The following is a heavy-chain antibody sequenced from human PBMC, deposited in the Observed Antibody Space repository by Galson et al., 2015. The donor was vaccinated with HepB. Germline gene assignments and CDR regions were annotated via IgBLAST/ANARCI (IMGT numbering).Heavy chain of an antibody. Sequence: SVKVSCKASGYTFTSYAMHWVRQAPGQRLEWMGWINAGNGNTKYSQKFQGRVTITRDTSASTAYMELSSLRSEDTAVYYCARGPHVLLWFGESFDYWGQGTLVTVSS. CDR1: GYTFTSYA. J-gene: IGHJ4*02. D-gene: IGHD3-10*01. CDR2: INAGNGNT. CDR3: ARGPHVLLWFGESFDY. V-gene: IGHV1-3*01.